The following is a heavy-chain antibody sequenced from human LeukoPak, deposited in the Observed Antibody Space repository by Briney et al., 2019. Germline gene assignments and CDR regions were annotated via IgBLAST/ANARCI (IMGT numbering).Heavy chain of an antibody. Sequence: SETLSLTCAVYGGSFSGYYWSWIRQPPGKGLEWIGEINHSGSTNYNPSLKSRVTISVDTSKNQFSLKLSSVTAADTAVYYCARYSGSYYGENYFDYWGQGTLGTVSS. CDR1: GGSFSGYY. CDR3: ARYSGSYYGENYFDY. CDR2: INHSGST. J-gene: IGHJ4*02. D-gene: IGHD1-26*01. V-gene: IGHV4-34*01.